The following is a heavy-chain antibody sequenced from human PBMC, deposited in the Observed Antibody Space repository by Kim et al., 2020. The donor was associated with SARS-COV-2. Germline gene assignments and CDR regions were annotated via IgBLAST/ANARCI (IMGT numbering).Heavy chain of an antibody. J-gene: IGHJ5*02. CDR3: ARDLYYYGSGSPQFDP. CDR2: ISYDGSNK. Sequence: GGSLRLSCAASGFTFSSYAMHWVRQAPGKGLEWVAVISYDGSNKYYADSVKGRFTISRDNSKNTLYLQMNSLRAEDTAVYYCARDLYYYGSGSPQFDPWGQGTLVTVSS. CDR1: GFTFSSYA. D-gene: IGHD3-10*01. V-gene: IGHV3-30*04.